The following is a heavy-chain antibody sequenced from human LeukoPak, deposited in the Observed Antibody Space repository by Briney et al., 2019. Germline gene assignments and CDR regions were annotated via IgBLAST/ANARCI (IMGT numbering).Heavy chain of an antibody. CDR3: ARDKSSSGWYHY. Sequence: PSETLSLTCTVSGASISNYYWSWVRQPPGKGLEWIGYIYYSGSTNYNPSLKSRVTISVDTSKNQFSLKLSSVTAADAAVYYCARDKSSSGWYHYWGQGTLVTVSS. J-gene: IGHJ4*02. V-gene: IGHV4-59*01. D-gene: IGHD6-19*01. CDR1: GASISNYY. CDR2: IYYSGST.